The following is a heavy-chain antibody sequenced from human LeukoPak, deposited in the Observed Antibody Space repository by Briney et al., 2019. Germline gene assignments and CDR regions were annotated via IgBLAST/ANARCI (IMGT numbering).Heavy chain of an antibody. D-gene: IGHD2-21*02. CDR3: ASRGPGGDDY. CDR1: GGSFSGYY. V-gene: IGHV4-34*01. J-gene: IGHJ4*02. Sequence: PSETLSLTCAVYGGSFSGYYWSWIRQPPGKGLGWIGEINHSGSTNYNPSLKSRVTISVDTSKNQFSLKLSSVTAAATAVYYCASRGPGGDDYWGQGTLVTVSS. CDR2: INHSGST.